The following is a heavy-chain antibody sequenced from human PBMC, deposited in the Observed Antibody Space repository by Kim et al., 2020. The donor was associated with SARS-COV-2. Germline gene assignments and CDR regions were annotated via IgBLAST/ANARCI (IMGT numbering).Heavy chain of an antibody. CDR2: ISSDGNDK. V-gene: IGHV3-33*05. D-gene: IGHD2-2*01. Sequence: GGSLRLSCAASGFSFGSFGMHWVRQAPGKGLEWVAVISSDGNDKFFGDSVEGRFTVSRDNSKNTLFLQMNTLRAEDTAVYYCARDTAVGYGMDVWGQGTTVIVSS. J-gene: IGHJ6*02. CDR1: GFSFGSFG. CDR3: ARDTAVGYGMDV.